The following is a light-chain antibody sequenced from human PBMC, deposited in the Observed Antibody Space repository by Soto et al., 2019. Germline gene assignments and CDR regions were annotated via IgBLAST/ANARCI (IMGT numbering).Light chain of an antibody. CDR1: QSISSW. V-gene: IGKV1-5*03. Sequence: DIQMTQSPSTLSASVGDSVTITCRATQSISSWLAWYQQKPGRAPKLLIYKASSLESGVPSRFSGSGSGTEFTLTISSLQPDDFATYYCRQYNSYWTFGQGTKV. J-gene: IGKJ1*01. CDR3: RQYNSYWT. CDR2: KAS.